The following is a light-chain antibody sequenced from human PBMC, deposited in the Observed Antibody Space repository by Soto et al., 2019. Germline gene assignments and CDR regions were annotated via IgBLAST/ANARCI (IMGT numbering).Light chain of an antibody. V-gene: IGKV3-15*01. J-gene: IGKJ1*01. Sequence: IVMTHSPVTLSVSPGEMVTLSFRASHSVSSNLAWYQQKPGQAPSLLIYGAFTRATGIPARFSGTGSGTEFTLTISSLQSEDFALYYCQQYNNWPRTFGQGTTVDIK. CDR2: GAF. CDR3: QQYNNWPRT. CDR1: HSVSSN.